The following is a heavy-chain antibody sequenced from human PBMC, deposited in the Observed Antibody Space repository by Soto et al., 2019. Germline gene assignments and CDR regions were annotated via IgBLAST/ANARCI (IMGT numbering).Heavy chain of an antibody. V-gene: IGHV1-69*13. CDR3: GAGFWSRYSPKWFDP. J-gene: IGHJ5*02. Sequence: SVKVSCKASGGTFSSYAISWVRQAPGQGLEWMGVIIPIFGTSNYSQKFQRRVMITADEYRSTDYLELSSMRSEDTAVYSCGAGFWSRYSPKWFDPWGQGILVTVSA. CDR1: GGTFSSYA. CDR2: IIPIFGTS. D-gene: IGHD3-3*01.